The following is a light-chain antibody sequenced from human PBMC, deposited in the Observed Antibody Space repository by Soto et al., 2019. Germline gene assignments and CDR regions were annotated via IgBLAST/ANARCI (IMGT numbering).Light chain of an antibody. CDR2: GAS. V-gene: IGKV3-15*01. CDR1: QSVGSN. J-gene: IGKJ1*01. Sequence: IEMTQSPSTLSVSPGERATISCRASQSVGSNLAWYQQKPGQAPRVLIYGASTRATGIPDRFSGSGSGTDFTLTIGRLELEDLAVYYCQQYDRSPRTFGQGTKVDIK. CDR3: QQYDRSPRT.